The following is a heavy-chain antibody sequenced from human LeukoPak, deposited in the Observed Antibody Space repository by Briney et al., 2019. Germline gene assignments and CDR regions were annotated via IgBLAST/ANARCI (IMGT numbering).Heavy chain of an antibody. CDR1: GFTFSSYG. Sequence: GGSLRLSRAASGFTFSSYGMSWVRQAPGKGLEWVSLIRGSGGSTHYADSVKGRFTISRDNSKNTLYLQMNSLRAEDTAVYYCAKSPRNDWGIDYYYMDVWGKGTTVTVSS. J-gene: IGHJ6*03. CDR2: IRGSGGST. CDR3: AKSPRNDWGIDYYYMDV. V-gene: IGHV3-23*01. D-gene: IGHD1-1*01.